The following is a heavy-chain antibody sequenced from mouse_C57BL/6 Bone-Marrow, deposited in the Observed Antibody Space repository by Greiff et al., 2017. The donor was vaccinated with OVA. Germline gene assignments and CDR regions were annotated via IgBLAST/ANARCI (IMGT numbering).Heavy chain of an antibody. V-gene: IGHV14-4*01. CDR3: TLLSLYFEAWFAY. CDR2: IDPENGDT. D-gene: IGHD1-1*01. Sequence: VQLQQSGAELVRPGASVKLSCTASGFNIKDDYMHWVKQRPEQGLEWIGWIDPENGDTEYASKFQGKATITADTSSNTAYLQLSSLTSEDTAVYYCTLLSLYFEAWFAYWGQGTLVTVSA. J-gene: IGHJ3*01. CDR1: GFNIKDDY.